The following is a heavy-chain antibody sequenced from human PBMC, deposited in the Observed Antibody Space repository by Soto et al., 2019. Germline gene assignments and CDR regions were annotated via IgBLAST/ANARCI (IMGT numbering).Heavy chain of an antibody. CDR1: GGSISSSNW. D-gene: IGHD2-2*01. Sequence: QVQLQESGPGLVKPSGTLSLTCAVSGGSISSSNWWSWVRQPPGKGLEWIGEIYHSGSTNYNPSLKSRVTISVDKSKNQFSLKPSSVTAADTAVYYCARSVGEYDCSSTSCPTYWFDPWGQGTLVTVSS. CDR3: ARSVGEYDCSSTSCPTYWFDP. V-gene: IGHV4-4*02. CDR2: IYHSGST. J-gene: IGHJ5*02.